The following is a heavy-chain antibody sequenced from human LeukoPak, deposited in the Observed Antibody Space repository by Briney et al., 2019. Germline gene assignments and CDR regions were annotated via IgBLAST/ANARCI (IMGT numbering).Heavy chain of an antibody. V-gene: IGHV3-33*06. CDR2: IWYDGSNK. Sequence: PGGSLRLSCAASGFTFSSYGMHWVRQAPGEGLEWVAVIWYDGSNKYYADSVKGRFTISRDNSKNTLYLQMNSLRAEDTAVYYCAKDYSSSWMYYFDYWGQGTLVTVSS. J-gene: IGHJ4*02. CDR3: AKDYSSSWMYYFDY. D-gene: IGHD6-13*01. CDR1: GFTFSSYG.